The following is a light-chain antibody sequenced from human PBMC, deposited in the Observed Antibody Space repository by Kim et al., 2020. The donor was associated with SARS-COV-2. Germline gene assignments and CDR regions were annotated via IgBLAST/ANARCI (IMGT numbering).Light chain of an antibody. Sequence: EIVLTQSPGTLSLSPGERATLSCRASQSVRSSFLAWYQQKPGQAPRLLIYGVSTRATNVPARFSGSGSGTEFTLTISSLQSEDSAVYYCQPYSAWPLTFGGGTKLEI. V-gene: IGKV3-15*01. CDR3: QPYSAWPLT. CDR2: GVS. J-gene: IGKJ4*01. CDR1: QSVRSS.